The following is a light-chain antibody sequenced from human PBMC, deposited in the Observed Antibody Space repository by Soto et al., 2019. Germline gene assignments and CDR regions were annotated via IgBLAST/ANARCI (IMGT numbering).Light chain of an antibody. Sequence: QSVLTQPASVSGSPGQSITLSCTGTNNDVGGYESVSWYQQHAGRAPRLIIYDVSYRPSGVSGRFSGSKFGNTASLTISRLQAEDEADYYCNSYASGSLYVFGTGTKLTVL. CDR2: DVS. V-gene: IGLV2-14*01. CDR1: NNDVGGYES. J-gene: IGLJ1*01. CDR3: NSYASGSLYV.